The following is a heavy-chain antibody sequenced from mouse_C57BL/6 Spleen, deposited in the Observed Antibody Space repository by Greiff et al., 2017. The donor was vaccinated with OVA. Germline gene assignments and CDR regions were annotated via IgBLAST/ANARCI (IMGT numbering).Heavy chain of an antibody. CDR2: IDPETGGT. V-gene: IGHV1-15*01. Sequence: QVQLQQSGAELVRPWASVTLSCKASGYTFTDYEMHWVKQTPVHGLEWIGAIDPETGGTAYNQKFKGKAILTADKSSSTAYMELRSLTSEDSAVYYCTRVLEDYFDYWGQGTTLTVSS. D-gene: IGHD2-14*01. CDR1: GYTFTDYE. CDR3: TRVLEDYFDY. J-gene: IGHJ2*01.